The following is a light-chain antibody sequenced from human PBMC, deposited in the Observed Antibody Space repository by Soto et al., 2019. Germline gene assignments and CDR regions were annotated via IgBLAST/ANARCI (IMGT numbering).Light chain of an antibody. J-gene: IGLJ7*01. CDR1: TGTVTSGHY. CDR3: MLSYSGPSI. CDR2: DIN. Sequence: QAVVTQEPSLTVSPGGTVTLTCGSSTGTVTSGHYPYWFQVKPGQAPRTLLYDINNKHSWTPARFSGSLLGGKAALTLSGAQPEDEADYYCMLSYSGPSIFGGGTQLPSS. V-gene: IGLV7-46*01.